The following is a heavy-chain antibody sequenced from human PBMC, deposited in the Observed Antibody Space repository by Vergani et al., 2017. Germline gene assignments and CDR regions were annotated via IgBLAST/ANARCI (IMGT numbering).Heavy chain of an antibody. CDR2: INPSGGHT. D-gene: IGHD3-9*01. CDR1: GYTFSNDY. CDR3: ARGDYGILTGYRY. J-gene: IGHJ4*02. V-gene: IGHV1-46*03. Sequence: QVQVVQSGAEVKKSGASVKVSCKTSGYTFSNDYMHWVRQAPGQGLEWMGIINPSGGHTNYAQKFQGRVTMTRDTSTSTVYMELSSLRSEDTAIYYCARGDYGILTGYRYWGQGTLVTVPA.